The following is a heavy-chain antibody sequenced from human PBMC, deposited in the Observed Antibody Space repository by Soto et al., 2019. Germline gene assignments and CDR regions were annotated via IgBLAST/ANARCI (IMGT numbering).Heavy chain of an antibody. CDR3: ARGYSYGYTRAFDI. J-gene: IGHJ3*02. CDR1: GGSISSRSYY. D-gene: IGHD5-18*01. CDR2: IYYSGST. Sequence: PSETLSLTCTVSGGSISSRSYYWGWIRQPPGKGLEWIGSIYYSGSTYYNPSLKSRVTISVDTSKNQFSLKLSSVTAADTAVYYCARGYSYGYTRAFDIWGQGTMVTVSS. V-gene: IGHV4-39*01.